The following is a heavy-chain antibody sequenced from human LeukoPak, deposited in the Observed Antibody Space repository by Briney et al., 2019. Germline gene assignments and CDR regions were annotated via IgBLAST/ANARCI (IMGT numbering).Heavy chain of an antibody. J-gene: IGHJ3*02. CDR1: GLTFSNYN. CDR3: ARIDAFDI. CDR2: ISSRGSYT. Sequence: GGSLRLSCAASGLTFSNYNMNWVRQAPGKGLEWVSYISSRGSYTYYADSVKGRFTISRDNAKNSLYLQMNSLRAEDTAVYYCARIDAFDIWGQGTMVTVSS. V-gene: IGHV3-21*06.